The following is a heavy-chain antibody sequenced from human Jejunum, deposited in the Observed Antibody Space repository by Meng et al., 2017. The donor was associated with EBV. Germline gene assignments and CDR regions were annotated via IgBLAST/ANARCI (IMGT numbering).Heavy chain of an antibody. Sequence: QGQLKEPGPGLGKTSRTLSLTCAVSGGSISTDNWWSRVRQPPGKGLEYIGEIHHSGSTKYNPSLKSRVTISVDKSNNHFSLKLSSVTAADTAVYYCARDRGVEDYWGQGTLVTVSS. V-gene: IGHV4-4*02. CDR1: GGSISTDNW. J-gene: IGHJ4*02. CDR2: IHHSGST. D-gene: IGHD5-24*01. CDR3: ARDRGVEDY.